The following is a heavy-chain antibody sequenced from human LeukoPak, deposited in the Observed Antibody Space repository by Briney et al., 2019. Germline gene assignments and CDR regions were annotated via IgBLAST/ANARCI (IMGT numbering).Heavy chain of an antibody. CDR2: ISGSGGST. CDR3: ARRSGIAVAGAFDY. J-gene: IGHJ4*02. D-gene: IGHD6-19*01. V-gene: IGHV3-23*01. CDR1: GFTFSSYA. Sequence: GGSLRLSCAASGFTFSSYAMSWVRQAPGKGLDWVSAISGSGGSTYYADSVKGRFTISRDNSKNTLYLQMNSLRAEDTAVYYCARRSGIAVAGAFDYWGQGTLVTVSS.